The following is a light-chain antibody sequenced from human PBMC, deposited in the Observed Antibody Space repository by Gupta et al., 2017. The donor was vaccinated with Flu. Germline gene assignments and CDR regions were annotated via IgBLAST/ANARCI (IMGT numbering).Light chain of an antibody. Sequence: GSNSNIGNNFVDWYQLLPGTAPKLLIFDNNKRPSGIPDRFSGSKSGTSATLGISGLQTGDEADYYCATWDNNLRGVFGGGTKLTVL. CDR2: DNN. CDR1: NSNIGNNF. V-gene: IGLV1-51*01. J-gene: IGLJ3*02. CDR3: ATWDNNLRGV.